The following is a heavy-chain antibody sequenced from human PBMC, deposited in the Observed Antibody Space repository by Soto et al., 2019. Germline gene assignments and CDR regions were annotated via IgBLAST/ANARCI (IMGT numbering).Heavy chain of an antibody. Sequence: GGSLRLSCAASGFTFSSYGMHWVRQAPGKGLEWVAVIWYDGSNKYYADSVKGRFTISRDNSKNTLYLQMNSLRAEDTAVYYCARDLPTSTIFGVGDAFDIWGQGTMVTVSS. CDR1: GFTFSSYG. CDR2: IWYDGSNK. D-gene: IGHD3-3*01. V-gene: IGHV3-33*01. CDR3: ARDLPTSTIFGVGDAFDI. J-gene: IGHJ3*02.